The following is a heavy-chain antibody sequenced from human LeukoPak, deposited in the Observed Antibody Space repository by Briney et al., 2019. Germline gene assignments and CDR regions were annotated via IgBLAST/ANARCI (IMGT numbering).Heavy chain of an antibody. Sequence: SETLSLTCTVSGGSISSGSYYWSWIRQPAGKGLEWIGRIYTSGSTNYNPSLKSRVTISVDTSKNQFSLKLSSVTAADTAVYYCARDTRYYDYVPDWFDPWGQGTLVTVSS. D-gene: IGHD3-16*01. CDR3: ARDTRYYDYVPDWFDP. CDR1: GGSISSGSYY. V-gene: IGHV4-61*02. J-gene: IGHJ5*02. CDR2: IYTSGST.